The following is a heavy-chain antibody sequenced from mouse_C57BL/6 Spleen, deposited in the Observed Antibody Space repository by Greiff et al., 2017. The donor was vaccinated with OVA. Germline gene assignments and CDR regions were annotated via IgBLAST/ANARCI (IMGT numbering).Heavy chain of an antibody. Sequence: EVQLVESGPELVKPGASVKISCKASGYSFTDYNMNWVKQSNGKSLEWIGVINPNYGTTSYNQKFKGKATLTVDQSSSTAYMQLNSLTSEDSAVYYCAREGHLLLLPGYAMDYWGQGTSVTVSS. CDR1: GYSFTDYN. V-gene: IGHV1-39*01. CDR3: AREGHLLLLPGYAMDY. J-gene: IGHJ4*01. CDR2: INPNYGTT. D-gene: IGHD1-1*01.